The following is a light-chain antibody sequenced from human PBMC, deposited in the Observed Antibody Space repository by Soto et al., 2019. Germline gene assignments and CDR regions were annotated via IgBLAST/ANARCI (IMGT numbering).Light chain of an antibody. V-gene: IGKV1-39*01. CDR1: QNILTY. J-gene: IGKJ2*01. CDR3: QQSYSAPLN. Sequence: DIQMTQSPSSLSAYVGDRVTITCRASQNILTYLNWYQQRPGKAPKFLIYAATSVQDGVPSRFSGSESGTEFTLTISSLQPEDSETYYCQQSYSAPLNFGQGTHLEIK. CDR2: AAT.